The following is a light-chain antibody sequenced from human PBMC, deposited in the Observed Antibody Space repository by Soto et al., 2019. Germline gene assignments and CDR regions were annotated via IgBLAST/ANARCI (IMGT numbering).Light chain of an antibody. Sequence: EIVLTQSPATLSLSPGERATLSCRASQSFSSYLAWYQQKPGQAPRLLIYDASKRATGIPARFSCRGSGTDFSLTISRLEPEDFAVYYCQQRRNWPPVITFGQGTRLEIK. V-gene: IGKV3-11*01. CDR2: DAS. CDR3: QQRRNWPPVIT. CDR1: QSFSSY. J-gene: IGKJ5*01.